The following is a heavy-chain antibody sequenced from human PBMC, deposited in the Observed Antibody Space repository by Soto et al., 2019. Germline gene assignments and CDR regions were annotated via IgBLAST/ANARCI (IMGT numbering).Heavy chain of an antibody. CDR1: GFSFISHA. V-gene: IGHV3-23*01. Sequence: EGQLLESGGDLVQPGGSLRLSCAASGFSFISHAMSWVRQAPGKGLEVVSGISGSGGSSFYADSVKGRFTISRDNSNHTLYLQMNSLTAEDTAVYYCAKDLANWYFDLWGRGTLVTVSS. J-gene: IGHJ2*01. CDR3: AKDLANWYFDL. CDR2: ISGSGGSS.